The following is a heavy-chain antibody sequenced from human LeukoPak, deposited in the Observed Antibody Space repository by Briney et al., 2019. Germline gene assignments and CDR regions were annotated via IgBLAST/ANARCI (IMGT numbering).Heavy chain of an antibody. CDR3: ARSEDMVRGVIHYYYYGMDV. D-gene: IGHD3-10*01. J-gene: IGHJ6*04. Sequence: PGGSLRLSCAASGFTFSDYYMSWIRQAPGKGLEWVSYISSSGSTIYYADSVKGRFTISRDNAKNSLYLQMSSLRAKDTAVYYCARSEDMVRGVIHYYYYGMDVWGKGTTVTVSS. CDR2: ISSSGSTI. CDR1: GFTFSDYY. V-gene: IGHV3-11*01.